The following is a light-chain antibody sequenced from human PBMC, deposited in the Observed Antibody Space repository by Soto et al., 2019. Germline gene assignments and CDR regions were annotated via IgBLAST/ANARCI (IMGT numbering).Light chain of an antibody. CDR3: QQFRSDPMD. J-gene: IGKJ4*01. Sequence: VLTPSTGTLSLSHGERATLSCRASQTVRKNYLAWYQQKPGQAPRLLIYDASSRATGIPDRFSGGGSGTDFTLTICSLEPEDFAVYYCQQFRSDPMDFGGGTKGE. CDR2: DAS. V-gene: IGKV3-20*01. CDR1: QTVRKNY.